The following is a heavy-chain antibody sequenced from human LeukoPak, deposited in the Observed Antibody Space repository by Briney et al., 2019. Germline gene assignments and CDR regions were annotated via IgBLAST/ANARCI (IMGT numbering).Heavy chain of an antibody. J-gene: IGHJ4*02. CDR3: ARDPYYYDSSEMGSFDY. CDR2: INPNSGGT. D-gene: IGHD3-22*01. CDR1: GYTFTGYY. Sequence: ASVKVSCKASGYTFTGYYMHWVRQAPGQGLEWMGWINPNSGGTNYAQKFQGRVTMTRDTSINTAYMELSRLRSDDTAVHYCARDPYYYDSSEMGSFDYWGQGTLVTVSS. V-gene: IGHV1-2*02.